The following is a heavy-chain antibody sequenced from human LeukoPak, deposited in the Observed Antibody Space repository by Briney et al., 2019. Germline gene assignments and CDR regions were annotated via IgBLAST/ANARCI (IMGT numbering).Heavy chain of an antibody. Sequence: GSLRLSCAASGFTFSDHYMDWVRQAPGKGLEWVGRTRNKANSYTTEYAASVKGRFTISRDDSKSSLYLQMNSLKTEDTSIYYCVRVYSSSWSGSYFDHWGQGTLVTVSS. J-gene: IGHJ4*02. D-gene: IGHD6-13*01. CDR1: GFTFSDHY. CDR3: VRVYSSSWSGSYFDH. V-gene: IGHV3-72*01. CDR2: TRNKANSYTT.